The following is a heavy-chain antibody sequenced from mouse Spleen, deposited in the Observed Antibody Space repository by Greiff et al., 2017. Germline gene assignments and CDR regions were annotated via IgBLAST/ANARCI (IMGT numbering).Heavy chain of an antibody. Sequence: QVQLQPPGAELVKPGASVKLSCKASGYTFTSYYMYWVKQRPGQGLEWIGAINPSNGGTNFNEKFKSKATLTVDKSSSTAYMPLSSLTSADSAVLYWTRGLGTTGRAYRGQGRRVTVSA. V-gene: IGHV1S81*02. J-gene: IGHJ3*01. D-gene: IGHD1-1*01. CDR3: TRGLGTTGRAY. CDR1: GYTFTSYY. CDR2: INPSNGGT.